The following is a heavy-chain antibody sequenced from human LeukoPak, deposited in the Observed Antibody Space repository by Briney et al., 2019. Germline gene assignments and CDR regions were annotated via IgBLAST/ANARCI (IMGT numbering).Heavy chain of an antibody. V-gene: IGHV3-7*01. Sequence: GGSLRLSCAASGFTFKSYWMTWVRQAPGKGLGWVANIKPDGSEKNYADSVKGRFTMSRDNAKNSLYLQMDSLRAEDAAVYYCARDSGFSGYDIFDYWGQGTLVTVSS. CDR1: GFTFKSYW. D-gene: IGHD5-12*01. CDR2: IKPDGSEK. CDR3: ARDSGFSGYDIFDY. J-gene: IGHJ4*02.